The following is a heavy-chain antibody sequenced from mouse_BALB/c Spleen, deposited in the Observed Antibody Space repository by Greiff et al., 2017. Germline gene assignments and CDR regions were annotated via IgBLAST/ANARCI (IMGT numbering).Heavy chain of an antibody. CDR2: IYPGGGYT. J-gene: IGHJ2*01. V-gene: IGHV1-63*02. Sequence: VKLMESGAELVRPGTSVKISCKASGYTFTNYWLGWVKQRPGHGLEWIGDIYPGGGYTNYNEKFKGKATLTADTSSSTAYMQLSSLTSEDSAVYFCARGRGKVFDYWGQGTTLTVSS. D-gene: IGHD2-1*01. CDR1: GYTFTNYW. CDR3: ARGRGKVFDY.